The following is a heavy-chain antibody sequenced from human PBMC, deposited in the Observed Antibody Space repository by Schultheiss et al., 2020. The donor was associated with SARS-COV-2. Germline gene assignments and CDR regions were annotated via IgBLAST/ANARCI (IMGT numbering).Heavy chain of an antibody. CDR3: ATMGRGSGWYGLGYFDY. D-gene: IGHD6-19*01. J-gene: IGHJ4*02. CDR2: IGGSGGNA. Sequence: GGSLRLSCAASGFTFDDYAMTWVRQAPGKGLEWVAVIGGSGGNAYHADSVKGRFTISRDNAKNSLYLQMNSLRAEDTAVYYCATMGRGSGWYGLGYFDYWGQGTLVTVSS. CDR1: GFTFDDYA. V-gene: IGHV3-23*01.